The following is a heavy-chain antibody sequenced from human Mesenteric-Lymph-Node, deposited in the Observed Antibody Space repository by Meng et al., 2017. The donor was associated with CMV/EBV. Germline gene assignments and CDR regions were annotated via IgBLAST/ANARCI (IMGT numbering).Heavy chain of an antibody. CDR3: ARLHVSIFGDAFDV. CDR1: GFTFSDYG. Sequence: GGSLRLSCAASGFTFSDYGIHWVRQAPGKGLEWVAVISYAGTDEYYGDSVRGRFTISRDNSKNTLYLQMNGLRAEDTAMYYCARLHVSIFGDAFDVWGQGTMVTVSS. V-gene: IGHV3-30*04. CDR2: ISYAGTDE. J-gene: IGHJ3*01. D-gene: IGHD3-3*02.